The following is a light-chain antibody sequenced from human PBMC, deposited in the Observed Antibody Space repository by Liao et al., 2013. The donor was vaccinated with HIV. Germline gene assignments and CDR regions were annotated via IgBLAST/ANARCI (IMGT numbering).Light chain of an antibody. Sequence: SYELTQPPSVSVAPGKTASITCGGNNIGRKSVHWYQQRPGQAPVVVMHSDSDRPSGIPERFSGSTSGNTATLTISGTQAMDEADYYCQACHSSTNYVFGSGTRVTVL. CDR1: NIGRKS. CDR3: QACHSSTNYV. V-gene: IGLV3-21*01. CDR2: SDS. J-gene: IGLJ1*01.